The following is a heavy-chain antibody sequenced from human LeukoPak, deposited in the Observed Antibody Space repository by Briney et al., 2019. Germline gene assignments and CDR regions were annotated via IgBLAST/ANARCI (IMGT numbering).Heavy chain of an antibody. J-gene: IGHJ4*02. V-gene: IGHV1-18*04. D-gene: IGHD3-10*01. CDR2: ISAYNGNT. CDR3: AREGLVWFGESTESFFDY. CDR1: GYTFTSYG. Sequence: GASVKVSCKASGYTFTSYGISWVRQAPGQGLEWMGWISAYNGNTNYAQKPQGRVTMTTDTSTSTAYMELRSLRSDDTAVYYCAREGLVWFGESTESFFDYWGQGTLVTVSS.